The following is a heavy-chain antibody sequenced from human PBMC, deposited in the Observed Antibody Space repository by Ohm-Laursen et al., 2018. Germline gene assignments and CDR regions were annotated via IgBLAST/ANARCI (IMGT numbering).Heavy chain of an antibody. Sequence: SLRLSCAASGFSFSSYWMNWVRQAPGKGLEWVANIKEDGSEKYYVDSVKGRFTISRDNAKNSLYLQMNSLRAEDTAVYYCARGGWGFDYWGQGTLVTVSS. V-gene: IGHV3-7*01. CDR1: GFSFSSYW. J-gene: IGHJ4*02. CDR3: ARGGWGFDY. CDR2: IKEDGSEK. D-gene: IGHD3-10*01.